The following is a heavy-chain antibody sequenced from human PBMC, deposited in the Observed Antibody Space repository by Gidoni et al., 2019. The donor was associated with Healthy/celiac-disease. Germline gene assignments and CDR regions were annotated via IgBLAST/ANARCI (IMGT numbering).Heavy chain of an antibody. J-gene: IGHJ4*02. D-gene: IGHD3-10*01. CDR1: GFTFSSNG. CDR3: ARDTVRGGHREVDY. CDR2: MWYDGSNK. V-gene: IGHV3-33*01. Sequence: QVQLVESGGGVVQPGRSLRRSCAASGFTFSSNGMRWVRQAPGKGLEWVAVMWYDGSNKYYADSVKGRFTISRDNSKNTLYLQMNSLRAEDTAVYYCARDTVRGGHREVDYWGQGTLVTVSS.